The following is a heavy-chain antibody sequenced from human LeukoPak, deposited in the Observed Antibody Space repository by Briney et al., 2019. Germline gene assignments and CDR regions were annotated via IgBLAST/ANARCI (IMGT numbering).Heavy chain of an antibody. CDR3: ARSQSTGWYNGGLDV. CDR2: IYYSGGT. Sequence: SETLSLTCTVSGGSISSYYWSWSRQPPGKGLEWIGYIYYSGGTNYNPSLKSRVTISVDTSKNQFSLKLSSVTAADTAVYYCARSQSTGWYNGGLDVWGQGTTVTVSS. V-gene: IGHV4-59*08. J-gene: IGHJ6*02. D-gene: IGHD6-19*01. CDR1: GGSISSYY.